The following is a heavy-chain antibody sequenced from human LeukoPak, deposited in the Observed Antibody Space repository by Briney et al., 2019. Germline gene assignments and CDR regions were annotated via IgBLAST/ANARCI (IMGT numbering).Heavy chain of an antibody. V-gene: IGHV4-59*01. CDR2: VDSSGST. CDR3: ARDRGVTSYFYYGLDV. D-gene: IGHD4-17*01. CDR1: GGSISSFY. J-gene: IGHJ6*02. Sequence: PSETLSLTCTVSGGSISSFYWTWIRQPPGKGLEWVGYVDSSGSTHYSPSLKSRVTISLDTSKSQFSLKLTSVTAADTAVYYCARDRGVTSYFYYGLDVWGQGTTVTVSS.